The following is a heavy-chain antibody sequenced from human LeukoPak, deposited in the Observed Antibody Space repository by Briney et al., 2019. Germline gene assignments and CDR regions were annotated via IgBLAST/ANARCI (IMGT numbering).Heavy chain of an antibody. CDR2: INLSGDSV. CDR3: AGEDNSSGYRPFDI. V-gene: IGHV1-46*01. CDR1: GYTFPSYF. D-gene: IGHD3-22*01. Sequence: ASVKVSCKASGYTFPSYFMHWVRQAPGQGLEWMGIINLSGDSVIYAQKFQGRVTMTRDMSMSTAYMELSRLRSDDTAVYYCAGEDNSSGYRPFDIWGQGTMVTVPS. J-gene: IGHJ3*02.